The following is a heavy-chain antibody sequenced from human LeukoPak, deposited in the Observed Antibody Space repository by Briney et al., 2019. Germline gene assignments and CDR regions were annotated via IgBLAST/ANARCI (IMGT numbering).Heavy chain of an antibody. CDR2: IYYSGST. J-gene: IGHJ4*02. Sequence: SETLSLTCTVSGGSISSYYWSWIRQPPGKGLEWIGYIYYSGSTNYNPSLKSRVTISVDTSKNQFPLKLSSVTAADTAVYYCASLKRLGELPLDYWGQGTLVTVSS. CDR3: ASLKRLGELPLDY. D-gene: IGHD3-16*01. V-gene: IGHV4-59*01. CDR1: GGSISSYY.